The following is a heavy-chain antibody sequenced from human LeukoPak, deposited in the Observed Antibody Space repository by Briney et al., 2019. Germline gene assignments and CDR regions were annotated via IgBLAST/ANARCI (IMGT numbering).Heavy chain of an antibody. J-gene: IGHJ4*02. CDR3: ARVHSSGWYDDY. CDR1: GYTFTSYA. D-gene: IGHD6-19*01. V-gene: IGHV1-69*04. CDR2: IIPILGIA. Sequence: GASVKVSCKASGYTFTSYAISWVRQAPGQGLEWMGRIIPILGIANYAQKFQGRVTITADKSTSTAYMELSSLRSEDTAVYYCARVHSSGWYDDYWGQGTLVTVSS.